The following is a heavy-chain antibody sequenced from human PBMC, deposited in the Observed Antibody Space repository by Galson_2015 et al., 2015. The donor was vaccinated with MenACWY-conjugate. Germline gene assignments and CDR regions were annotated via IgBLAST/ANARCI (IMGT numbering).Heavy chain of an antibody. CDR2: IRSKANSYAT. CDR3: TYLGTATRPYYYYGMDV. D-gene: IGHD5-12*01. V-gene: IGHV3-73*01. Sequence: SLRLSCAASGFTFSGSAMHWVRQASGKGLEWVGRIRSKANSYATAYAASVKGRFTISRDDSKNTAYLQMNSLKTEDTAVYYCTYLGTATRPYYYYGMDVWGQGTTVTVSS. J-gene: IGHJ6*02. CDR1: GFTFSGSA.